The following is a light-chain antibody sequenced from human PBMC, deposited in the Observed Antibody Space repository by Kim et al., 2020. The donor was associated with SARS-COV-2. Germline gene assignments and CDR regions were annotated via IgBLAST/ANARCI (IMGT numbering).Light chain of an antibody. J-gene: IGLJ3*02. CDR1: SCSIAIDY. CDR3: QSFDSSYRV. Sequence: GKTIPLAGTRSSCSIAIDYVQWYQQRPGSAPTIVIYEDNQRPSGVPDRFSGSIDSSSNSASLTISGLKTEDEADYYCQSFDSSYRVFGGGTKVTVL. CDR2: EDN. V-gene: IGLV6-57*03.